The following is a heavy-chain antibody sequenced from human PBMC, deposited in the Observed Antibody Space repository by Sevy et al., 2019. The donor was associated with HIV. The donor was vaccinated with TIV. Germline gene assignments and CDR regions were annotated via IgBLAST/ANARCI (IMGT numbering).Heavy chain of an antibody. J-gene: IGHJ6*02. CDR2: IYHSGST. Sequence: SETLSLTCGVSGYSISSGYYWGWIRQPPGKGLEWIGSIYHSGSTYSNPSLKSRVTISVDTSKNQFSLKLSSVTAADTAVYYCATTLGYCSSTSCPRVYYYYYGMDVWGQGTTVTVSS. D-gene: IGHD2-2*01. CDR1: GYSISSGYY. V-gene: IGHV4-38-2*01. CDR3: ATTLGYCSSTSCPRVYYYYYGMDV.